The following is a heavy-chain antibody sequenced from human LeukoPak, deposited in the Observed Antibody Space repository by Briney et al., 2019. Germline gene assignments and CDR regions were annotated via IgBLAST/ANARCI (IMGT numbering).Heavy chain of an antibody. CDR1: GYTFTSYG. CDR2: ISAYNGNT. D-gene: IGHD2-8*01. Sequence: ASVKVSCKASGYTFTSYGISWVRQAPGQGLEWRGSISAYNGNTNYAQKLQGRVTMTTDTSTSTAYMELRSLRSDDTAVYYCARDLYRDIVLMASPVFDIWGQGTMVTVSS. CDR3: ARDLYRDIVLMASPVFDI. V-gene: IGHV1-18*01. J-gene: IGHJ3*02.